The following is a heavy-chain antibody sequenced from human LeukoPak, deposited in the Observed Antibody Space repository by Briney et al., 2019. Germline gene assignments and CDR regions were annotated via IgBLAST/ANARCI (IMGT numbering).Heavy chain of an antibody. CDR1: GFTFSSYA. V-gene: IGHV3-30*04. CDR3: ARLEIAAAGTPGWFDP. D-gene: IGHD6-13*01. J-gene: IGHJ5*02. CDR2: ISYDGSNK. Sequence: GGSLRLSCAASGFTFSSYAMHWVRQAPGKGLEWVAVISYDGSNKYYADSVKGRFTISRDNSKNTLYLQMNSLRAEDTAVYYCARLEIAAAGTPGWFDPWGQGTLVTVSS.